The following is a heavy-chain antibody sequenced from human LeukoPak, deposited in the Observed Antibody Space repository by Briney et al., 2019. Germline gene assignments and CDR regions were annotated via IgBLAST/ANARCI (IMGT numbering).Heavy chain of an antibody. Sequence: SETLSLTCTVSGGSISSYYWSWIRQPAGKGLEWIGRIYTSGRTNYNPSLKSRVTMSVDTSKNQFSLKLSSVTAADTAVYYCARDFGFLEWNNWFDPWGQGTLVTVSS. CDR1: GGSISSYY. D-gene: IGHD3-3*01. J-gene: IGHJ5*02. CDR2: IYTSGRT. V-gene: IGHV4-4*07. CDR3: ARDFGFLEWNNWFDP.